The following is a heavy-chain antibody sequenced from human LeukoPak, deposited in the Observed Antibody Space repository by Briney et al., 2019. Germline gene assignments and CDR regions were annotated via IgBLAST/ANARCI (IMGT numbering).Heavy chain of an antibody. CDR2: INTHESST. V-gene: IGHV3-74*01. CDR3: LAGYYYYNMDV. D-gene: IGHD3-16*01. J-gene: IGHJ6*03. Sequence: GGPLRLSSAASGFALSNYWLHWVRQAPRKGLEWGARINTHESSTNYADSVKGRFTISRDNAKNTLYLQMTTLSAEDTAVYYALAGYYYYNMDVWGKGTTVTVSS. CDR1: GFALSNYW.